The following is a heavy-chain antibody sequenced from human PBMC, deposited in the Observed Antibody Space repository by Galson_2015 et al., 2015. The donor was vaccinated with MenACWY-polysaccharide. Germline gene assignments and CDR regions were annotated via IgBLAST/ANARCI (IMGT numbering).Heavy chain of an antibody. CDR3: ARERWVRGVFFDQ. CDR2: VSGRDSTT. J-gene: IGHJ4*02. D-gene: IGHD3-10*01. V-gene: IGHV3-23*01. Sequence: SLRLSCAAPGFTFSNYAMTWVRQAPGKGLEWVSTVSGRDSTTYYADSVKGRFTISRDNSKNTLFLHMSNLRAADTAIYYCARERWVRGVFFDQWGQGTLVTVSS. CDR1: GFTFSNYA.